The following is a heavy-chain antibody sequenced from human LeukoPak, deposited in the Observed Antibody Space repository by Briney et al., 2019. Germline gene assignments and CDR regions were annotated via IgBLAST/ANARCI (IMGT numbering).Heavy chain of an antibody. CDR2: ISAYNGNT. CDR1: GYTFTSYG. V-gene: IGHV1-18*01. J-gene: IGHJ4*02. D-gene: IGHD3-10*01. CDR3: ARDRWVRGVIMSSFDH. Sequence: ASVKVSCKASGYTFTSYGISWVRQAPGQGLEWMGWISAYNGNTNYAQKLQGRVTMTTDTSTSTAYMELRSLRSDDTAVYYCARDRWVRGVIMSSFDHWGQGTLVTVSS.